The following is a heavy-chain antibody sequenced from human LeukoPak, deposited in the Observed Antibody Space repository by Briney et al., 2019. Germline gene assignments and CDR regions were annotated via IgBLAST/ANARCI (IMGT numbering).Heavy chain of an antibody. J-gene: IGHJ4*02. CDR2: MNPNSGNT. CDR3: ARKLPYYYDNSGYYDYFDY. CDR1: GYTFTSYD. Sequence: GASVKVSCKASGYTFTSYDSNWVRQATGQGRDWMGGMNPNSGNTDYAQKFQARATLTRNTSTSTAYMELSSLTSDDTAVYFCARKLPYYYDNSGYYDYFDYWGQGTLVTVSS. D-gene: IGHD3-22*01. V-gene: IGHV1-8*01.